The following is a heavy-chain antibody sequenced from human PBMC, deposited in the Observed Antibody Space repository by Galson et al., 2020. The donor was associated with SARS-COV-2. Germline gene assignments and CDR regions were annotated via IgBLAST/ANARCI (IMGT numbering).Heavy chain of an antibody. CDR2: ISSSGSTI. Sequence: TGGSLRLSCAASGFTISSYEMNWVRQAPGKGLEWVSYISSSGSTIYYADSVKGRFTITRDNAKNSLYLQMNSLRAEDTAVYYCARDEGLRYFAQGGDYYGMDVWGQGTTVTVSS. CDR3: ARDEGLRYFAQGGDYYGMDV. D-gene: IGHD3-9*01. J-gene: IGHJ6*02. V-gene: IGHV3-48*03. CDR1: GFTISSYE.